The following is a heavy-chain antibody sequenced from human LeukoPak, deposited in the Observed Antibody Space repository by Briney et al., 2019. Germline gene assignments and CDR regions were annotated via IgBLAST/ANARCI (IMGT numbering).Heavy chain of an antibody. D-gene: IGHD6-6*01. J-gene: IGHJ3*02. CDR1: GFTFSDYY. CDR2: ISSSSSYT. Sequence: GSLRLSCAASGFTFSDYYMSWIRQAPGKGLEWVSYISSSSSYTNYADSVKGRFTISRDNAKNSLYLQMNSLRAEDTAVYYCARDLFPSSIAARVGAFDIWGQGTMVTVSS. CDR3: ARDLFPSSIAARVGAFDI. V-gene: IGHV3-11*06.